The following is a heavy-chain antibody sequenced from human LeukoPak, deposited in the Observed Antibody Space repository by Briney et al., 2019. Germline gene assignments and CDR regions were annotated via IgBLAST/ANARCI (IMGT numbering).Heavy chain of an antibody. J-gene: IGHJ4*02. V-gene: IGHV3-33*06. D-gene: IGHD3-22*01. CDR3: AKDFFDDSSGYYLDY. CDR1: GFTFSSYG. CDR2: IWYDGSNK. Sequence: PGRSLRLSCAASGFTFSSYGMHWVRQAPGKGLEWVAVIWYDGSNKYYADSVKGRFTISRDNSKNTLYLQMNSLRAEDTAVYYCAKDFFDDSSGYYLDYWVQGTLVTVSS.